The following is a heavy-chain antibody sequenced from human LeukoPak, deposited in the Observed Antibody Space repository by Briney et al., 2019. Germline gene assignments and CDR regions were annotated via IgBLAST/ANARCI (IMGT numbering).Heavy chain of an antibody. CDR2: INHSGST. J-gene: IGHJ4*02. V-gene: IGHV4-34*01. D-gene: IGHD6-19*01. CDR3: ARAYGYSTGWYLSD. Sequence: PSETLSLTCAVYGGSFSGYYWSWIRQPPGKGLEWIGEINHSGSTNYNPSLKSRVTISVDTSKNQFSLMLSSVTAADTAVYYCARAYGYSTGWYLSDWGQGTLVTVSS. CDR1: GGSFSGYY.